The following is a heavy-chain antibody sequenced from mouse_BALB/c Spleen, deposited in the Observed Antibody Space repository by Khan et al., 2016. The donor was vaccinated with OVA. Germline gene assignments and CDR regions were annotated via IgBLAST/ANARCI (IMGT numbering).Heavy chain of an antibody. CDR3: ARNYDDDEGLAY. CDR2: IWGGGST. D-gene: IGHD2-4*01. CDR1: GFSLTSYG. Sequence: QVQLKQSGPGLVPPSQSLSITCTVSGFSLTSYGVHWVRQSPGKGLEWLGVIWGGGSTDYNAAFISRLSISKDNSKSQVFLKMNSLQTDDTAIYYCARNYDDDEGLAYWGQGTLVTVSA. V-gene: IGHV2-2*01. J-gene: IGHJ3*01.